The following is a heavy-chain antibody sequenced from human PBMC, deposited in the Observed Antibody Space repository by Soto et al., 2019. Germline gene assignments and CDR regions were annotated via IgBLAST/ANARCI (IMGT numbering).Heavy chain of an antibody. Sequence: PGGSLRLSCAASGFTFSSYGMHWVRQAPGKGLEWVAVISYDGSNKYYADSVKDRFTISRDNSKNTLYLQMNSLRAEDTAVYYCAKTWNDRHTFDYWGQGTLVTVS. J-gene: IGHJ4*02. D-gene: IGHD1-1*01. CDR3: AKTWNDRHTFDY. CDR1: GFTFSSYG. CDR2: ISYDGSNK. V-gene: IGHV3-30*18.